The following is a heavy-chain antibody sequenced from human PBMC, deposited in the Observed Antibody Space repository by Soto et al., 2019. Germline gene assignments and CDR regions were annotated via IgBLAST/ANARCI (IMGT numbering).Heavy chain of an antibody. V-gene: IGHV3-23*01. CDR3: AKVVLPQSMLVVVISNFTGGMDV. Sequence: EVQLLESGGGLVQPGGSLRLSCAASGFTFSSYAMSWVRQAPGKGLEWVSAISGSGGSTYYADSVKGRFTISRDHSKNTLYLQMNSLRAEDTAVYYYAKVVLPQSMLVVVISNFTGGMDVWGQGTTVTVSS. J-gene: IGHJ6*02. CDR1: GFTFSSYA. D-gene: IGHD3-22*01. CDR2: ISGSGGST.